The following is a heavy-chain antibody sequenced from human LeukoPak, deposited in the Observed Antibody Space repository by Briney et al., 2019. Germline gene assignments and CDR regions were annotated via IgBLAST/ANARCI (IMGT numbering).Heavy chain of an antibody. CDR3: ARTSRRGSGSYYFDY. CDR1: GGSISSSSYY. CDR2: IYYSGST. Sequence: PSETLSLTCTVSGGSISSSSYYWGWIRQPPGKGPEWIGSIYYSGSTYYNPSLKSRVTISVDTSKNQFSLKLSSVTAADTAVYYCARTSRRGSGSYYFDYWGQGTLVTVSS. J-gene: IGHJ4*02. D-gene: IGHD3-10*01. V-gene: IGHV4-39*01.